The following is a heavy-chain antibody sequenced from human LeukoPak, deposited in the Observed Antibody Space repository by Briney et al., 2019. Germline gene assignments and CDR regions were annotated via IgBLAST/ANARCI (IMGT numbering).Heavy chain of an antibody. V-gene: IGHV1-69*06. J-gene: IGHJ4*02. CDR3: ARNPPTVYDSSGYYLGPFDY. CDR2: IIPIFGTA. Sequence: SVKVSCKASGGTFSSYAISWVRQAPGQGLEWMGGIIPIFGTANYAQKFQGRVTITADKSTSTAYMELSSLRSEDTAVYYCARNPPTVYDSSGYYLGPFDYWGQGTLVTVSS. CDR1: GGTFSSYA. D-gene: IGHD3-22*01.